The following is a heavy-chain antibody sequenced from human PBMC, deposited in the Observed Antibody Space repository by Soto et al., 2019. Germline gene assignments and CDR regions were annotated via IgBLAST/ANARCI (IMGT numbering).Heavy chain of an antibody. Sequence: ASVKVSCKASGYTFTGYYMHWVRQAPGQGLEWMGWINPNSGGTNYAQKFQGWVTMTRDTSISTAYMELSRLRSDDTAVYYCARDSAPTVNTPPYYYYYGMDVWGQGTTVTVSS. D-gene: IGHD4-17*01. CDR2: INPNSGGT. CDR1: GYTFTGYY. CDR3: ARDSAPTVNTPPYYYYYGMDV. J-gene: IGHJ6*02. V-gene: IGHV1-2*04.